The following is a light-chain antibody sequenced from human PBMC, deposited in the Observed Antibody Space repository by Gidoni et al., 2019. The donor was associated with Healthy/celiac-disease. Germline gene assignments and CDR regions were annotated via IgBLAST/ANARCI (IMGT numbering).Light chain of an antibody. Sequence: EIVMTQSPATLSVSPGERATRSCRASQSVSSNLAWYQQKPGQAPRLLIYGASTRATGIPARFSGSGSGTECTLTISSLQSEDVAVYYCKQYNNWPRTFGQGTKVEIK. CDR1: QSVSSN. J-gene: IGKJ1*01. V-gene: IGKV3-15*01. CDR2: GAS. CDR3: KQYNNWPRT.